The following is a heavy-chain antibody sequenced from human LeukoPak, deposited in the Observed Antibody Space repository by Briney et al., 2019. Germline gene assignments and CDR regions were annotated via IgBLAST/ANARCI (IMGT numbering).Heavy chain of an antibody. J-gene: IGHJ4*02. D-gene: IGHD3-10*01. CDR3: ARGYYYSGTYYLSFFDY. CDR2: INQDDSQI. CDR1: RFTFNKYW. V-gene: IGHV3-7*01. Sequence: GGSLRLSCAASRFTFNKYWLTWVRQAPGKGLEWVANINQDDSQIYYLESVEGRFTITRDNATDSLHLQMHSLRAEDTAVYYCARGYYYSGTYYLSFFDYWGQGDLVTVSS.